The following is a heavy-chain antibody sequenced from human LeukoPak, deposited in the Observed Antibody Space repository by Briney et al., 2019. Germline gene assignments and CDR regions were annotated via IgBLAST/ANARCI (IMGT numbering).Heavy chain of an antibody. D-gene: IGHD6-19*01. J-gene: IGHJ5*02. CDR1: GGAISRYY. V-gene: IGHV4-59*01. CDR2: IYYSGST. CDR3: ARVSGWYLFDP. Sequence: SETLSLTRSVCGGAISRYYWSWIRHPPGRGLEWIGYIYYSGSTNYNTSLKNRATIAVDTSKNQFSLKLRPVTAAGTAMYYCARVSGWYLFDPWGQGTLVTVSS.